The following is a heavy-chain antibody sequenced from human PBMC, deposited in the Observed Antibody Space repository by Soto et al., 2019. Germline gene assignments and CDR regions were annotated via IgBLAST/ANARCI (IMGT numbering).Heavy chain of an antibody. CDR3: ARDRRAYDYVWGSYRFNWFDP. CDR2: IIPIFGTA. CDR1: GGTFSSYA. V-gene: IGHV1-69*01. Sequence: QVQLVQSGAEVKKPGSSVKVSCKASGGTFSSYAISWVRQAPGQGLEWMGGIIPIFGTANYAQKFQGRVTITADESTSTAYMERSSLRCEDTAVYYCARDRRAYDYVWGSYRFNWFDPWGQGTLVTVSS. D-gene: IGHD3-16*02. J-gene: IGHJ5*02.